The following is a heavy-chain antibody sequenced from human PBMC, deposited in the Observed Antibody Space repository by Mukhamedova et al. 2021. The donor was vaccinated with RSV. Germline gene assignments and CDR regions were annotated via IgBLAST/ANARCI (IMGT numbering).Heavy chain of an antibody. D-gene: IGHD1-26*01. J-gene: IGHJ4*02. V-gene: IGHV3-11*01. CDR3: ARELGATVDY. Sequence: VSYISSSGSTIYYADSVQVRFTISRDNAKNSLYLQMNSLRAEDTAVYYCARELGATVDYCGPGTLVTGSS. CDR2: ISSSGSTI.